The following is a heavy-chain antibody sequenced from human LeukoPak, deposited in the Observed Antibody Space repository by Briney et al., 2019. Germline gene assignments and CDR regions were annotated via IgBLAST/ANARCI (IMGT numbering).Heavy chain of an antibody. CDR1: GGSISSGGYY. CDR2: IYYSGST. Sequence: PSQSLSLTCTVSGGSISSGGYYWSWIRQHPGKGLEWIGYIYYSGSTYYNPSLKSRVTISVDTSKNQFSLKLSSVTAADTAVYYCARVRANEYYYDSSGYYPPDYWGQGTLVTVSS. D-gene: IGHD3-22*01. CDR3: ARVRANEYYYDSSGYYPPDY. J-gene: IGHJ4*02. V-gene: IGHV4-31*03.